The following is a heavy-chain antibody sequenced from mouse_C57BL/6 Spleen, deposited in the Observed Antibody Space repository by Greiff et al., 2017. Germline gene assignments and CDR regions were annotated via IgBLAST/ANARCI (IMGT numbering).Heavy chain of an antibody. CDR2: INPNNGGT. Sequence: VQLKQSGPELVKPGASVKMSCKASGYTFTDYNMHWVKQSHGKSLEWIGYINPNNGGTSYNQKFKGKATLTVNKSSSTAYMELRSLTSEDSAVYYCARANWDDYAMDYWGQGTSVTVSS. V-gene: IGHV1-22*01. J-gene: IGHJ4*01. CDR3: ARANWDDYAMDY. D-gene: IGHD4-1*01. CDR1: GYTFTDYN.